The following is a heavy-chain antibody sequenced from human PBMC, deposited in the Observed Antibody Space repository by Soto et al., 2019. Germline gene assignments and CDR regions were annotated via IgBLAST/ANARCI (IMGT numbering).Heavy chain of an antibody. CDR1: GCTFSSYA. V-gene: IGHV3-23*01. CDR2: ISGSGGST. D-gene: IGHD2-2*01. Sequence: GGSLRLSCAASGCTFSSYAMSWVRQAPGKGLEWVSAISGSGGSTYYADSVKGRFTISRDNSKNTLYLQMNSLRAEDTAVYYCPGTLGYCSSTSCPEGMDVWGQGTTVTVSS. J-gene: IGHJ6*02. CDR3: PGTLGYCSSTSCPEGMDV.